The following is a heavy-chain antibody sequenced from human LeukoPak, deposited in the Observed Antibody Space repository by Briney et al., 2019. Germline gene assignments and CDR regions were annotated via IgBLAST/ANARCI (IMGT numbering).Heavy chain of an antibody. D-gene: IGHD2-2*01. CDR2: IIPVLSTT. Sequence: ASVKASCKTSGGSLSNYAFNWVRQAPGRGLEWMGGIIPVLSTTNYAQKFQGRVTITTDESTNTAYMEMSSLTSEDTAVYFCANSSTTLNVFGPWGQGTLVTVSS. CDR3: ANSSTTLNVFGP. CDR1: GGSLSNYA. J-gene: IGHJ5*02. V-gene: IGHV1-69*05.